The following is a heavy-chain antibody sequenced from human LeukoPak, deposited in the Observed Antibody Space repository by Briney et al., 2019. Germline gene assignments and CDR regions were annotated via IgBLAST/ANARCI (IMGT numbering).Heavy chain of an antibody. CDR3: ARNRLNIDY. D-gene: IGHD1-14*01. Sequence: GGSLRLSCAASGFTFSSHWMSWVRQAPGKGLEWVANIKEDGSEKYYVDSVRGRFTISRDNAKSSLYLQMNSLRAEDTAVYYCARNRLNIDYWGQGTLVTVSS. J-gene: IGHJ4*02. CDR1: GFTFSSHW. CDR2: IKEDGSEK. V-gene: IGHV3-7*01.